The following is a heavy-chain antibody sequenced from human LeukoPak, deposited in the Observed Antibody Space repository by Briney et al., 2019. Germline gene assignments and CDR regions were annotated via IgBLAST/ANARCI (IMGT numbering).Heavy chain of an antibody. D-gene: IGHD3-9*01. CDR1: GVSISSSNYY. CDR2: IYYSGST. V-gene: IGHV4-39*01. Sequence: SETLSLTCTVSGVSISSSNYYWGWIRPPPGKGLEWIGNIYYSGSTYYNPSLKSQVTISVDTSKNQFSLKMTSVTAADTAVYYCARGRVNYDILTGLDYWGQGTLVTVSS. CDR3: ARGRVNYDILTGLDY. J-gene: IGHJ4*02.